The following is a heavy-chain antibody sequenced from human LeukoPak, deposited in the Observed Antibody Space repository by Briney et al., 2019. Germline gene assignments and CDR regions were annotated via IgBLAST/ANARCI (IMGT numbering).Heavy chain of an antibody. V-gene: IGHV3-48*04. J-gene: IGHJ6*03. CDR3: VRDFEVPSAAPDYYYYYYMDV. CDR1: GFTLSVYA. Sequence: GGSLRLSCEVSGFTLSVYAMNWVRQAPGKGLEWVSYISSGGYSIYYADSVKGRFTISRDNGENSLYLQMNSLTVEDPAVYYCVRDFEVPSAAPDYYYYYYMDVWGKGTTVTVSS. CDR2: ISSGGYSI. D-gene: IGHD3-9*01.